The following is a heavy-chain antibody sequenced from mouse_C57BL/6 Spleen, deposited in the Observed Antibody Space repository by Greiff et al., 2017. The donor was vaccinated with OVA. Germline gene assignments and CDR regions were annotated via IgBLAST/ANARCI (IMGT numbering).Heavy chain of an antibody. V-gene: IGHV1-80*01. Sequence: QVQLKESGAELVKPGASVKISCKASGYAFSSYWMNWVKQRPGKGLEWIGQIYPGGGDTNYNGKFKGKATLTADQSSSTAYMQLSSLTSEDSAVYFCARYGATNVFDYWGQGTTLTVSS. J-gene: IGHJ2*01. CDR3: ARYGATNVFDY. CDR1: GYAFSSYW. D-gene: IGHD3-1*01. CDR2: IYPGGGDT.